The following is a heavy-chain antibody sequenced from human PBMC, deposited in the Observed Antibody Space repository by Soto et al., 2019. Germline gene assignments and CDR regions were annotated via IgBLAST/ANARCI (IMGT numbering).Heavy chain of an antibody. CDR1: GYSFTSYW. CDR3: ARHMIVVVKYYYGMDV. D-gene: IGHD3-22*01. V-gene: IGHV5-10-1*01. Sequence: PGESLKISCKGSGYSFTSYWISWVRQMPGKGLEWIGRIDPSDSYTNYSPSFQGHVTISADKSISTAYLQWSSLKASDTAMYYCARHMIVVVKYYYGMDVWGQGTTVTVSS. CDR2: IDPSDSYT. J-gene: IGHJ6*02.